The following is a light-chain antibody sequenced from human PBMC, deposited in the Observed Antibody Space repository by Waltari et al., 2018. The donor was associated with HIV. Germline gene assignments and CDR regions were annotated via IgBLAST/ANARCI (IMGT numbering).Light chain of an antibody. CDR1: SRYAGSYNR. Sequence: QSALTHPPFVSGSPAHSRTNSCTGTSRYAGSYNRGYSYQQPPGTAPKLMIYGVSNRPSGVPDRFSGSKSGNTASLTISGLQAEDEADYYCSSYTSSSTYVFGTGTKVTVL. J-gene: IGLJ1*01. V-gene: IGLV2-18*02. CDR2: GVS. CDR3: SSYTSSSTYV.